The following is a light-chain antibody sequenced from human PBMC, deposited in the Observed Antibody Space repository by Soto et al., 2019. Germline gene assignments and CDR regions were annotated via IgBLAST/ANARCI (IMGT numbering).Light chain of an antibody. CDR1: QRVSSSY. J-gene: IGKJ4*01. CDR3: QQYGSSPLT. V-gene: IGKV3-20*01. CDR2: GAS. Sequence: EIVLPQSPGTLSLSPGERAALSCRASQRVSSSYLAWYQQKPGQAPRLLIYGASSRATDIPDRFSGSGSGTDFTLTISRLEPEDFAVYYCQQYGSSPLTFGGGTTVEIK.